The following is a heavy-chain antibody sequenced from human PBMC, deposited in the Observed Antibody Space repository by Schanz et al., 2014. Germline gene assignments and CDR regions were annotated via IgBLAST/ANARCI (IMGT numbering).Heavy chain of an antibody. D-gene: IGHD4-17*01. Sequence: EVQVVESGGGLVQPGGSLRLSCAASGFTFSDHHMDWVRQAPGKGLEWLGRTRNKANSYTTGYAASVKGRFTISRDESKNSLYLQMNSLRAEDTALYYCAKDPHKDYGGKPQTFDIWGQGTMVTVSS. J-gene: IGHJ3*02. CDR1: GFTFSDHH. CDR2: TRNKANSYTT. V-gene: IGHV3-72*01. CDR3: AKDPHKDYGGKPQTFDI.